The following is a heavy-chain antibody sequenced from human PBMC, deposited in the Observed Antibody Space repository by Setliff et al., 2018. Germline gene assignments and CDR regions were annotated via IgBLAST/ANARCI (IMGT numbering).Heavy chain of an antibody. J-gene: IGHJ6*02. Sequence: PSETLSLTCTVSGGSISSSSYYWGWIRQPPGKGLEWIGSIYHSGSTYYNPSLKSRVTTSVDTSKNQFSLKLSSVTAADTAVYYCARLNYDILTGYYGSPYYYGMDVWGQGTTVTVSS. D-gene: IGHD3-9*01. CDR3: ARLNYDILTGYYGSPYYYGMDV. V-gene: IGHV4-39*07. CDR1: GGSISSSSYY. CDR2: IYHSGST.